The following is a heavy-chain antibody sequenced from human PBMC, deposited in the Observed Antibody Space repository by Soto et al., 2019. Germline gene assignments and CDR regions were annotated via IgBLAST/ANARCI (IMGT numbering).Heavy chain of an antibody. CDR3: AKALAAPNRGAFDI. V-gene: IGHV3-30*18. CDR1: GFTFSSYG. CDR2: ISYDGSNK. Sequence: QVQLVESGGGVVQPGRPLRLSCAASGFTFSSYGMHWVRQAPGKGLEWVAVISYDGSNKYYADSVKGRFTISRDNSKNTLYLQMNSLRAEDTAVYYCAKALAAPNRGAFDIWGQGTMVTVSS. D-gene: IGHD6-6*01. J-gene: IGHJ3*02.